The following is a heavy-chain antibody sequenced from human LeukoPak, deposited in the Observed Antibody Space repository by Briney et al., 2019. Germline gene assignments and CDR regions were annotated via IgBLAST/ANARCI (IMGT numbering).Heavy chain of an antibody. D-gene: IGHD3-16*02. V-gene: IGHV1-2*02. CDR1: GYTFTGYY. CDR3: ARDGHYDYVWGSYRYRPYYFDY. Sequence: ASVKVSCKASGYTFTGYYMHWVRQAPGQGLEWMGWINPNSGGTNYAQKFQGRVTMTRDTSISTAYMELSRLRSDDTAVYYCARDGHYDYVWGSYRYRPYYFDYWGQGTLVTVPS. J-gene: IGHJ4*02. CDR2: INPNSGGT.